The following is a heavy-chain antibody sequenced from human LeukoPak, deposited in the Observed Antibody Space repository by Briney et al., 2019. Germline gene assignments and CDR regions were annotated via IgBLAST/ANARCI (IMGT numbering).Heavy chain of an antibody. CDR2: IYYSGST. CDR1: GGSISSGSYY. J-gene: IGHJ4*02. CDR3: ARRIAARLGYFDY. V-gene: IGHV4-61*01. D-gene: IGHD6-6*01. Sequence: SETLSLTCTVSGGSISSGSYYWSWIRQPPGKGLEWIGYIYYSGSTNYNPSLKSRVTISVDTSKNQFSLKLSSVTAADTAVYYCARRIAARLGYFDYWGQGTLVTVSS.